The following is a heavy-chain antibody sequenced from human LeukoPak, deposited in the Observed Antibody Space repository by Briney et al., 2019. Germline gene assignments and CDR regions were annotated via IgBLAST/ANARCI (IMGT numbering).Heavy chain of an antibody. Sequence: SETLSLTCTVSGGSIDSYYWSWIRQPAGKGLEWIGRISPSGSANYNPSLKSRVTMSGDTSKNQFSLNLSSVTAADTAVYYCARGGSSGWTAHDAFDIWGQGTRVTVSS. CDR1: GGSIDSYY. CDR2: ISPSGSA. CDR3: ARGGSSGWTAHDAFDI. V-gene: IGHV4-4*07. D-gene: IGHD6-19*01. J-gene: IGHJ3*02.